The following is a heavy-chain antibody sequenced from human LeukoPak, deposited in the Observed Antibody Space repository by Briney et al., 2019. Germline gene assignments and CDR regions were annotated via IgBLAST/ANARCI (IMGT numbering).Heavy chain of an antibody. V-gene: IGHV4-39*07. CDR1: GGSISSSSYY. D-gene: IGHD6-13*01. CDR2: IYYSGST. J-gene: IGHJ3*02. CDR3: ARASPAHHEAADDAFDI. Sequence: SETLSLTCTVSGGSISSSSYYWGWIRQPPGKGLEWIGSIYYSGSTYYNPSLKSRVTISVDTSKNQFSLELSSVTAADTAVYFCARASPAHHEAADDAFDIWGQGTMVSVSS.